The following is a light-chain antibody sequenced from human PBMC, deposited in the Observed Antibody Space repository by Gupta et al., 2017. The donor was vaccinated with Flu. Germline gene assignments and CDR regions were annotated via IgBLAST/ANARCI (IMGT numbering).Light chain of an antibody. J-gene: IGLJ1*01. Sequence: SVDVGGYYSCSWYQHPPGNAPKLIIYGVTNRPSGVSDRFSASKSGNTASLTISGLQAEDEADYYCSSYTSSTTYVFGPGTKVTVL. CDR1: SVDVGGYYS. CDR2: GVT. V-gene: IGLV2-14*03. CDR3: SSYTSSTTYV.